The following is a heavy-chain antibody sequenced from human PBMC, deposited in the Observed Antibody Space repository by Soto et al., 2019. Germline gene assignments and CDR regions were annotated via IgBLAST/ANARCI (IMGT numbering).Heavy chain of an antibody. J-gene: IGHJ4*02. D-gene: IGHD3-22*01. CDR2: INPNSGGT. V-gene: IGHV1-2*02. CDR3: ARDFYYDSSGITEKYYFDY. Sequence: QVQLVQSGAEVKKPGASVKVSCKASGYTFTGYYMHWVRQAPGQGLEWMGWINPNSGGTNYAQKFQGRVTMTRDTSISTADMELSRLRSDDTAVYYCARDFYYDSSGITEKYYFDYWGQGTLVTVSS. CDR1: GYTFTGYY.